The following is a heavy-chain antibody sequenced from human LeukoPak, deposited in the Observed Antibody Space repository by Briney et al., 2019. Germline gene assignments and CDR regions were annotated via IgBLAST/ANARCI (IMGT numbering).Heavy chain of an antibody. CDR1: GYTFTSYD. Sequence: ASVKVSCKASGYTFTSYDINWVRQATGQGLEWMGRMNPNSGNTGYAQKFQGRVTMTRNTSISTAYMELSSLRSEDTAVYYCARSIGYCSGGSCLGLSGWGGEDAFDIWGQGTMVTVSS. CDR3: ARSIGYCSGGSCLGLSGWGGEDAFDI. J-gene: IGHJ3*02. D-gene: IGHD2-15*01. CDR2: MNPNSGNT. V-gene: IGHV1-8*01.